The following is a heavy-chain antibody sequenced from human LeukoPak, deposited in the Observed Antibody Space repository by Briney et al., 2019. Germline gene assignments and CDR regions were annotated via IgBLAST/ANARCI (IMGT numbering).Heavy chain of an antibody. J-gene: IGHJ4*02. V-gene: IGHV3-11*01. D-gene: IGHD5-18*01. CDR1: GFTFSDYY. CDR2: ISSSGSTI. CDR3: AKHLHLWASFDS. Sequence: GSLRLSCAASGFTFSDYYMSWIRQAPGKGLEWVSYISSSGSTIYYADSVKGRFTISRDNPRNTLYLHMTSLRAEDTAIYYCAKHLHLWASFDSWGQGTLVTVSS.